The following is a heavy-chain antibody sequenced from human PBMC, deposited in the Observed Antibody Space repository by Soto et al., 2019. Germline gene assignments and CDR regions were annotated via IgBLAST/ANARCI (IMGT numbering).Heavy chain of an antibody. CDR3: ARVRGQCCFSTSCYDENYFDY. D-gene: IGHD2-2*01. CDR2: ISYDGSNK. J-gene: IGHJ4*02. V-gene: IGHV3-30-3*01. Sequence: GGSLRLSCAASGFTFTSYTMHWVRQAPGKGPEWVAVISYDGSNKYYADSVRGRFTISRDDSRNTVYLQMNSLRAEDTAVYYCARVRGQCCFSTSCYDENYFDYWGQGTLVTVSS. CDR1: GFTFTSYT.